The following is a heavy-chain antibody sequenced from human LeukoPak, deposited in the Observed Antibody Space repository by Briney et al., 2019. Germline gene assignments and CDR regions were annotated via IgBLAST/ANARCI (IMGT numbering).Heavy chain of an antibody. CDR3: AIARYCSGGSCYHFDY. J-gene: IGHJ4*02. V-gene: IGHV4-30-4*01. D-gene: IGHD2-15*01. CDR1: GGSISSGDYY. Sequence: SQTLSLTCTVSGGSISSGDYYWSWIRQPPGTGLERIGYIYYSGSTYYNPSLKSRVTISVDTSKNQFSLKLSSVTAADTAVYYCAIARYCSGGSCYHFDYWGQGTLVTVSS. CDR2: IYYSGST.